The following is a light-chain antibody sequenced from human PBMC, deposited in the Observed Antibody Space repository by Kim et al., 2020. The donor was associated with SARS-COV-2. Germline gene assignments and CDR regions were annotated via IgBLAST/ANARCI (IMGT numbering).Light chain of an antibody. CDR2: DAS. J-gene: IGKJ4*01. V-gene: IGKV3-15*01. Sequence: GSQGESATLSCRASQSVSTNLAWYQRRPGQAPRLLIYDASTRATGIPARFSGGGSATDFTLAISSLQSEDFAVYYCQQYNNWPLTFGGGTKVDIK. CDR3: QQYNNWPLT. CDR1: QSVSTN.